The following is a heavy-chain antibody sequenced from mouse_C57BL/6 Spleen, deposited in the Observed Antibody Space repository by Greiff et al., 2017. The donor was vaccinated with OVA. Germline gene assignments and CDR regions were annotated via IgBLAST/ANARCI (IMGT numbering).Heavy chain of an antibody. CDR2: IDPENGDT. CDR3: TRDGSSSFAY. V-gene: IGHV14-4*01. Sequence: EVQLQQSGAELVRPGASVKLSCTASGFNIKADYMHWVKQRPEPGLEWIGWIDPENGDTEYASKFQGTATITADTYSNTAYLQRSSLTSEDTAVYYCTRDGSSSFAYWGQGTLVTVSA. J-gene: IGHJ3*01. D-gene: IGHD1-1*01. CDR1: GFNIKADY.